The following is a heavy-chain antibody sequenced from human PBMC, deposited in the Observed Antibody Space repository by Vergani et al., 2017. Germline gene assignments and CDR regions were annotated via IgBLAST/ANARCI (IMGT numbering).Heavy chain of an antibody. CDR3: VKDAGSYENFFNS. CDR2: LTGGGGST. D-gene: IGHD1-26*01. CDR1: GFTFSTYA. J-gene: IGHJ4*02. Sequence: EVQLLESGGSLKQPGGSVRLSCAASGFTFSTYAMRWVRQAPGKGLEWVSALTGGGGSTYYADSFKGRFIISRDNYRDTLYLQMNSLRPEDTATYYCVKDAGSYENFFNSWGQGTLVTVSS. V-gene: IGHV3-23*01.